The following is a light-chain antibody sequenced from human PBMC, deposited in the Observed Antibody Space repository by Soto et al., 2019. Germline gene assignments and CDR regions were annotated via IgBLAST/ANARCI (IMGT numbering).Light chain of an antibody. Sequence: QSALTQPASVSGSPGQSITISCTGTSSDVGSYNLVSWYQQHPGKAPKLMIYEVSKRPSGVSNRFSGSKSGNTASLTISGLQAEDEADYYCCSCAGSSTFCVFGGGTKLTVL. V-gene: IGLV2-23*02. J-gene: IGLJ3*02. CDR1: SSDVGSYNL. CDR2: EVS. CDR3: CSCAGSSTFCV.